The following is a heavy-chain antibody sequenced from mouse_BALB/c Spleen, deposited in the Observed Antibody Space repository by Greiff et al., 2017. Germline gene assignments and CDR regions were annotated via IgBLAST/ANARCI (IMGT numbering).Heavy chain of an antibody. J-gene: IGHJ3*01. CDR1: GFTFSNYW. D-gene: IGHD2-3*01. CDR3: TRRDDGYYAWFAY. Sequence: EVKLVESGGGLVQPGGSMKLSCVASGFTFSNYWMNWVRQSPEKGLEWVAEIRLKSNNYATHYAESVKGRFTISRDDSKSSVYLQMNNLRAEDTGIYYCTRRDDGYYAWFAYWGQGTLVTVSA. V-gene: IGHV6-6*02. CDR2: IRLKSNNYAT.